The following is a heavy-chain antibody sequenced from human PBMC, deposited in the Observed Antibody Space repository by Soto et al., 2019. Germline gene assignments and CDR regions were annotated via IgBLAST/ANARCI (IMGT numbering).Heavy chain of an antibody. D-gene: IGHD1-7*01. J-gene: IGHJ4*02. V-gene: IGHV3-9*01. CDR2: ISWNSGSI. Sequence: EVQLVESGGGVVQPGRSLRLSCAASGFTFEDYAMHWVRQAPGKGLEWFSGISWNSGSIGYADSVKGRFTISRDNAKNSLYLQMNSLRAEDTALYYCAKDRGGTNGYYFDYWGQGTLVTVSS. CDR1: GFTFEDYA. CDR3: AKDRGGTNGYYFDY.